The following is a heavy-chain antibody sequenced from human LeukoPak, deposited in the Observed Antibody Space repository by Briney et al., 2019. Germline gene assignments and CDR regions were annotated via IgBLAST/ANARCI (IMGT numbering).Heavy chain of an antibody. Sequence: PGGSLRLSCAASGFTFSSYWMHWVRQAPGKGLVWVSRIKSDGSSTTYADSVKGRFTISRDNAKNTLYLQMNGVRAEDTAVYYCARGQIYCTGGYCYFDYWGRGTLVTVSS. CDR1: GFTFSSYW. V-gene: IGHV3-74*01. CDR2: IKSDGSST. CDR3: ARGQIYCTGGYCYFDY. D-gene: IGHD2-8*02. J-gene: IGHJ4*02.